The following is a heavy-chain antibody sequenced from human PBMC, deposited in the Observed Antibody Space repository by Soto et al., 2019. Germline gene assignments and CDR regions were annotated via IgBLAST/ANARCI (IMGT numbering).Heavy chain of an antibody. V-gene: IGHV3-23*01. CDR2: ISGSGVST. J-gene: IGHJ4*02. Sequence: EVQLLESGGGLVQPGGSLRLSCAASGFTFSSYAMSWVRQAPGKGLEWISGISGSGVSTYYADSVKGRFTISRDNSKNPHYLQMTSLRAEDTAVYYCAKGAWYYDILTGYGYFDYWGQGTLVTVSS. D-gene: IGHD3-9*01. CDR1: GFTFSSYA. CDR3: AKGAWYYDILTGYGYFDY.